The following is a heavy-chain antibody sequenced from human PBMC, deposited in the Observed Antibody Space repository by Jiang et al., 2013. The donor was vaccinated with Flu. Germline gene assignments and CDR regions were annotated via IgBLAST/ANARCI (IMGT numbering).Heavy chain of an antibody. CDR3: VKNRSDYDFWSWVEHDAFDI. Sequence: VQLLESGGGLVQPGGSLRLSCSASGFTFSSYAMHWVRQAPGKGLEYVSAISSNGGSTYYADSVKGRFTISRDNSKNTLYLQMSSLRAEDTAVYYCVKNRSDYDFWSWVEHDAFDIWGQGTMVTVSS. CDR2: ISSNGGST. J-gene: IGHJ3*02. CDR1: GFTFSSYA. D-gene: IGHD3-3*01. V-gene: IGHV3-64D*06.